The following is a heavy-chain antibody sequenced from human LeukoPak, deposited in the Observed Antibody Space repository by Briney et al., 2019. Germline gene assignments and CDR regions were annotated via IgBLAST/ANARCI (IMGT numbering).Heavy chain of an antibody. Sequence: PGGSLRLSCAASGFTFSSYSMNWVRQAPGKGLEWVSSISSSSYIYYADSVKGRFTISRDNAKNSLYLQMNSLRAEDTAVYYCARDRLYSSNVYWGQGTLVTVSS. CDR1: GFTFSSYS. V-gene: IGHV3-21*01. J-gene: IGHJ4*02. D-gene: IGHD6-13*01. CDR3: ARDRLYSSNVY. CDR2: ISSSSYI.